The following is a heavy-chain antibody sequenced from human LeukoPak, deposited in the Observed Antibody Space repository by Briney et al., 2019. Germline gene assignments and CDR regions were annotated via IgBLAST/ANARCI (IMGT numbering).Heavy chain of an antibody. Sequence: GGSLRLSCAASGFTFSTYGMHWVRQAPGKGLEWVTVIWHDGSHKDYADSVKGRFTISRDNSKNMLYLQMNSLRAEDTAVYYCARGIAAAHLGPHYYYYGMDVWGQGTTVTVSS. CDR1: GFTFSTYG. CDR3: ARGIAAAHLGPHYYYYGMDV. J-gene: IGHJ6*02. V-gene: IGHV3-33*01. D-gene: IGHD6-13*01. CDR2: IWHDGSHK.